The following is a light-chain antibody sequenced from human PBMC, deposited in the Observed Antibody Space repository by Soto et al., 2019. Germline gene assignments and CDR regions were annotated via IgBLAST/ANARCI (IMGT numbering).Light chain of an antibody. CDR1: GSNIGRYP. CDR2: SNN. V-gene: IGLV1-44*01. CDR3: ATWDDSLNGYV. Sequence: LTQPPSASGTPGQRVTISCSGSGSNIGRYPVNWYQQFPGAAPKLLIYSNNQRPSGVPDRFSGSKSGTSASLAFSGLQSDDEADYYCATWDDSLNGYVFGPGTKVTVL. J-gene: IGLJ1*01.